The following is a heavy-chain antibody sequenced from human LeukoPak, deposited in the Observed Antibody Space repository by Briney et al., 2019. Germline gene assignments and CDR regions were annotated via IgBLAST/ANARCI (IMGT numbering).Heavy chain of an antibody. V-gene: IGHV5-51*01. CDR3: ARLYAAAGTPDXXFDX. J-gene: IGHJ3*02. D-gene: IGHD6-13*01. Sequence: GESLKISCKGSGYSFTSYWIGWVRQMPGKGLEWMGIIYPGDSDTRYSPSFQGQVTISADKSISTAYLQWSSLKASDTAMYYCARLYAAAGTPDXXFDXXXQGXMVTVX. CDR2: IYPGDSDT. CDR1: GYSFTSYW.